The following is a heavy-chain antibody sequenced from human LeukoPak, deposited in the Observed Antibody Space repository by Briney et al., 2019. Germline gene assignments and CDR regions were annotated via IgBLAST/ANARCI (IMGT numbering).Heavy chain of an antibody. CDR3: ARVPGGGSSSWYADP. V-gene: IGHV4-34*01. CDR2: INHSGST. J-gene: IGHJ5*02. Sequence: GSLRLSCAASGSTFSSYSMNWVRQPPGKGLEWIGEINHSGSTNYNPSLKSRVTISVDTSKNQFSLKLSSVTAADTAVYYCARVPGGGSSSWYADPWGQGTLVTVSS. CDR1: GSTFSSYS. D-gene: IGHD6-13*01.